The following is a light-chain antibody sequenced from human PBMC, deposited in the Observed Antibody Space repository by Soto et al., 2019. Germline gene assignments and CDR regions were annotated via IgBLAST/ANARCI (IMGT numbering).Light chain of an antibody. Sequence: QSVLTQPHSVSGAPGQRVTISCTGTSSNLGSNYDVHWYQQVPGTAPKLLIHTNTNRPSGVPDRFSGSKSGTSASLVITGLQAEDAALYYCQSYDTGLSALVFGGGTKLTVL. J-gene: IGLJ3*02. CDR1: SSNLGSNYD. V-gene: IGLV1-40*01. CDR2: TNT. CDR3: QSYDTGLSALV.